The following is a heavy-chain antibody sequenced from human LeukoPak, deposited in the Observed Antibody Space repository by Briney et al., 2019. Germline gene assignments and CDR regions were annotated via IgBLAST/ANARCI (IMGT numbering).Heavy chain of an antibody. CDR3: ARGGRFRTFDY. CDR1: GFTFSTYA. Sequence: GGSLRLSCAASGFTFSTYAMHWVRQAPGKGLEWVAVIWYDGSNKYYADSVKGRFTISRDNSKNTLYLQMNSLRAEDTAVYFCARGGRFRTFDYWGQGTLVTVFS. CDR2: IWYDGSNK. D-gene: IGHD2-15*01. J-gene: IGHJ4*02. V-gene: IGHV3-33*01.